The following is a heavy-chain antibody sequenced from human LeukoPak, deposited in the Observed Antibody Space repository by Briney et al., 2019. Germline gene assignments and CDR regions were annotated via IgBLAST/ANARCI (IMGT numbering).Heavy chain of an antibody. CDR2: ISWNSGSI. CDR1: GFTFDDYA. D-gene: IGHD3-22*01. V-gene: IGHV3-9*01. CDR3: AKDPYYDSSGSGWFDP. J-gene: IGHJ5*02. Sequence: GRSLRLSCAASGFTFDDYAMHWVRQAPGKGLEWVSGISWNSGSIGYADSVKGRFTISRDNAKNSLYLQMNSLRAEDTALYYCAKDPYYDSSGSGWFDPWGQGTLVTVSS.